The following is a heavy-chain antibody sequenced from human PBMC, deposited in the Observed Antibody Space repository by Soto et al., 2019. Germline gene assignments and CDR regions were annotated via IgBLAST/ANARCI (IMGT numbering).Heavy chain of an antibody. Sequence: KPSETLSLTCTVSGDSISTYYWSWIRQPPGKGLQWIGYIFYSGGTAYNPSLKGRVTISLDMSKKQISLKLSSVTTADTATYFCARLQLVQKVIDYWGQGTLVTVSS. CDR1: GDSISTYY. CDR3: ARLQLVQKVIDY. V-gene: IGHV4-59*01. J-gene: IGHJ4*02. D-gene: IGHD1-1*01. CDR2: IFYSGGT.